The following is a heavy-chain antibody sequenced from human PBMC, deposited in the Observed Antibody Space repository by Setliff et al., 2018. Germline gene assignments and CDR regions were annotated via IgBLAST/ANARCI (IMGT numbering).Heavy chain of an antibody. J-gene: IGHJ4*02. CDR3: ARGRNIAARLLDS. Sequence: SEPLALTCAAYGVTISDDYWTWIRQPPGKGLEWIGEINHSGSTNYNPSLKSRATISIDTPKNQFSLKFISMSAADTAVYFCARGRNIAARLLDSWGQGALVTVSS. CDR2: INHSGST. D-gene: IGHD6-6*01. CDR1: GVTISDDY. V-gene: IGHV4-34*01.